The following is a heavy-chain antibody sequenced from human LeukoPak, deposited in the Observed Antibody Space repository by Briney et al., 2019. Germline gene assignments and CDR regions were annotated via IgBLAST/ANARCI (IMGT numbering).Heavy chain of an antibody. D-gene: IGHD3-22*01. Sequence: ASVKVSCKASGYTFTTYQIHWVRQAPGQGLEWMGIINPSGGSTSYAQKFQGRVTMTRDTSTSTVHMEVNSLTSEDTAVYYCARTYYYDSSGYAARYWGQGTLVTVSS. CDR2: INPSGGST. CDR1: GYTFTTYQ. V-gene: IGHV1-46*01. CDR3: ARTYYYDSSGYAARY. J-gene: IGHJ4*02.